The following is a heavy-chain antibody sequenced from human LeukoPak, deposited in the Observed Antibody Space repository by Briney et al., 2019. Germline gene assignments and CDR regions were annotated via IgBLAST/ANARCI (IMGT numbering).Heavy chain of an antibody. V-gene: IGHV1-18*01. D-gene: IGHD3-22*01. CDR2: ISAYNGNT. Sequence: ASVKVSCKASGYTLTSYGISWVRQAPGQGLEWMGWISAYNGNTNSAQKLQGRVTMTTDTSTSTAYMELRSLRSDDTAVYYCARAGVVVALLSHWDYWGQGTLVTVSS. CDR1: GYTLTSYG. J-gene: IGHJ4*02. CDR3: ARAGVVVALLSHWDY.